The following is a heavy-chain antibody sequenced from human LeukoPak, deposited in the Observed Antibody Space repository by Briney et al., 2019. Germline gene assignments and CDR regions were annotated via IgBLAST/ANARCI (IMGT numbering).Heavy chain of an antibody. Sequence: SETLSLTCAVCGGSFSSYYWSWIRQPPGKGLEWIGEINHSGSTNYNPSLKSRVTISVDTSKNQFSLKLSSVTAADTAVYYCARGHYQWLVLGSSFDYWGQGTLVTVSS. D-gene: IGHD6-19*01. CDR2: INHSGST. V-gene: IGHV4-34*01. CDR1: GGSFSSYY. CDR3: ARGHYQWLVLGSSFDY. J-gene: IGHJ4*02.